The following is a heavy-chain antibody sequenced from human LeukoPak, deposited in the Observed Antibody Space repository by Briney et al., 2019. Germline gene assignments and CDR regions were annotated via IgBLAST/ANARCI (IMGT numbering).Heavy chain of an antibody. Sequence: GGSLRLSCVASGFTFSSYWMNWVRQAPGKGLEWLSDISVTSEKSYADSVKGRFTISRDNAKNSLYLQMNSLRDEDTAVYYCVRDSGRSSNYWGQGTLVTVSS. CDR3: VRDSGRSSNY. CDR1: GFTFSSYW. D-gene: IGHD1-26*01. J-gene: IGHJ4*02. V-gene: IGHV3-48*02. CDR2: ISVTSEK.